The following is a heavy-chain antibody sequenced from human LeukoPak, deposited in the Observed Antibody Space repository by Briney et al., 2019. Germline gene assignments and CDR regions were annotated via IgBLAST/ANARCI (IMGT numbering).Heavy chain of an antibody. Sequence: SETLSLTCTVSGGSISSSSYYWGWIRRPPGKGLEWIGSIYYSGSTYYNPSLKSRVTISVDTSKNQFSLKLSSVTAADTAVYYCASDLTYYDFWSGYCLYNWFDPWGQGTLVTVSS. CDR1: GGSISSSSYY. D-gene: IGHD3-3*01. J-gene: IGHJ5*02. CDR3: ASDLTYYDFWSGYCLYNWFDP. CDR2: IYYSGST. V-gene: IGHV4-39*01.